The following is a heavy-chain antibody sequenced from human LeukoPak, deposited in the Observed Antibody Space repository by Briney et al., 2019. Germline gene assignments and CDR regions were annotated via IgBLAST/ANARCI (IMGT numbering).Heavy chain of an antibody. J-gene: IGHJ6*03. D-gene: IGHD3-10*01. V-gene: IGHV4-34*01. CDR3: ASGTMVRGVIMADYYYMDV. Sequence: SETLSLTCAVYGGSFSAYHWNWIRQPPGKGLEWIGEINHSGSTNYNPSLKSRVTISVDTSKNQFSLKLRSVTAADTAVYYCASGTMVRGVIMADYYYMDVWGKGTTVTISS. CDR2: INHSGST. CDR1: GGSFSAYH.